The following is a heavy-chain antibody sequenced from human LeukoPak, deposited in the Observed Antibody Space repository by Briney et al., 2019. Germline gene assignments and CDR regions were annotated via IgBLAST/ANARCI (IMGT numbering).Heavy chain of an antibody. CDR1: GFTHSRYA. CDR2: ISGSGGST. Sequence: GGSLRLSCAGTGFTHSRYAMSGVGQAPGKGLEWVSAISGSGGSTYYADSVKGRFTISRDNSQNTLSLQMNSLRAEDTAVYYCLKEGDDSGWNYFDYWGQGTLVTVSS. J-gene: IGHJ4*02. D-gene: IGHD6-19*01. V-gene: IGHV3-23*01. CDR3: LKEGDDSGWNYFDY.